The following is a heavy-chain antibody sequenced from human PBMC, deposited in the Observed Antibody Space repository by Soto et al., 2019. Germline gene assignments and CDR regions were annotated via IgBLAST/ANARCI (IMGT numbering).Heavy chain of an antibody. J-gene: IGHJ6*02. D-gene: IGHD6-19*01. V-gene: IGHV4-59*01. CDR3: ASLLGIGSGWYDGYGMDV. CDR1: GGSISRYY. Sequence: PSETPXLTCTVSGGSISRYYWSWIRQPPGKGLEWIGYIYYSGSTNYNPSLKSRVTISVDTSKNQFSLKLSSVTAADTAVYYCASLLGIGSGWYDGYGMDVWGQGTTVTVSS. CDR2: IYYSGST.